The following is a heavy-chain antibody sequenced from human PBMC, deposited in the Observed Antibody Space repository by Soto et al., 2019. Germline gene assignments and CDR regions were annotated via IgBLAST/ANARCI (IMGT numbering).Heavy chain of an antibody. V-gene: IGHV4-59*01. CDR1: GGSISSYY. D-gene: IGHD3-10*01. CDR2: IYYSGST. Sequence: PSETLSLTCTVSGGSISSYYWSWIRQPPGKGLEWIGYIYYSGSTNYNPSLKSRVTISVDTSKNQFSLKLSSVTAADTAVYYCARDRRTKYGSGSYYITLPYYYYYYYMDVWGKGTTVTVSS. CDR3: ARDRRTKYGSGSYYITLPYYYYYYYMDV. J-gene: IGHJ6*03.